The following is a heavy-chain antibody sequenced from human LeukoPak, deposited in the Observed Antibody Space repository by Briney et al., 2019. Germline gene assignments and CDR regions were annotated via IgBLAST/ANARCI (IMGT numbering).Heavy chain of an antibody. CDR3: ARDHYCSSTSCYILNWFDP. J-gene: IGHJ5*02. V-gene: IGHV3-11*01. D-gene: IGHD2-2*02. CDR2: ISSSGSTI. Sequence: GGSLRLSCAASGFTFSDYYMSWIRQAPGKGLEWDSYISSSGSTIYYADSVKGRFTISRDNAKNSLYLQMNSLRAEDTAVYYCARDHYCSSTSCYILNWFDPWGQGTLVTVSS. CDR1: GFTFSDYY.